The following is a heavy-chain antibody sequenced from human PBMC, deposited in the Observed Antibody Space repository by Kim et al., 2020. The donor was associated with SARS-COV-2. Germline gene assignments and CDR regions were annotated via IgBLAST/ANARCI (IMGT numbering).Heavy chain of an antibody. Sequence: GGSLRLSCAASGFTFSSYAMSWVRQAPGKGLEWVSAISGSGGSTYYADSVKGRFTISRDNSKNTLYLRMNSLRAEDTAVYYCAKVRARLLGYYYYGMDVWGQGITVTVSS. D-gene: IGHD2-8*02. J-gene: IGHJ6*02. V-gene: IGHV3-23*01. CDR1: GFTFSSYA. CDR3: AKVRARLLGYYYYGMDV. CDR2: ISGSGGST.